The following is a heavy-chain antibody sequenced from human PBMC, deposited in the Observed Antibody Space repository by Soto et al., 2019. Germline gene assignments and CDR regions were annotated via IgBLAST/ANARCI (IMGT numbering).Heavy chain of an antibody. V-gene: IGHV1-18*01. J-gene: IGHJ6*02. Sequence: QVQLVQSGPEVRKPGASVKVSCEASGYTFTTSGISWVRQVPGQVLEWMGWISTYNGDTNSAQNYQGRVLMTADTSTGTAYMELMSLKSDDTAVYYCARQGSWPYYYYGLDVWGQGTTVTVSS. CDR1: GYTFTTSG. CDR3: ARQGSWPYYYYGLDV. CDR2: ISTYNGDT. D-gene: IGHD1-26*01.